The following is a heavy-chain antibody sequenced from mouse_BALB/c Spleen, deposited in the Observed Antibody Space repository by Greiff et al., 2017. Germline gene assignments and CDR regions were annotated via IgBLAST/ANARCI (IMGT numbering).Heavy chain of an antibody. CDR1: GFNIKDTY. J-gene: IGHJ4*01. CDR2: IDPANGNT. D-gene: IGHD2-4*01. CDR3: ARSMITTLMDY. Sequence: VQLKESGAELVKPGASVKLSCTASGFNIKDTYMHWVKQRPEQGLEWIGRIDPANGNTKYDPKFQGKATITADTSSNTAYLQLSSLTSEDTAVYYCARSMITTLMDYWGQGTSVTVSS. V-gene: IGHV14-3*02.